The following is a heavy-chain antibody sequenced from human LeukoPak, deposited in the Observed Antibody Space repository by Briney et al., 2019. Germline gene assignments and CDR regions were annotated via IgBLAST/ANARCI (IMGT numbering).Heavy chain of an antibody. CDR3: ARVVVAATWGLTPYYYYYYMDV. V-gene: IGHV4-34*01. D-gene: IGHD2-15*01. CDR1: GGSFSGYY. J-gene: IGHJ6*03. CDR2: INHSGST. Sequence: PSETLSLTCAVYGGSFSGYYWSWIGQPPGKGREWMGEINHSGSTNYNPSLKSRGTISVDTSKNQFSLKLSSVTAADTAVYYCARVVVAATWGLTPYYYYYYMDVWGKGTTVTVSS.